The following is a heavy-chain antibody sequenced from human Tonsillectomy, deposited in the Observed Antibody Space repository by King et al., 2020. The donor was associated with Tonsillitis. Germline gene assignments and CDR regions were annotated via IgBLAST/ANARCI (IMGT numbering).Heavy chain of an antibody. CDR2: IYWNDDK. J-gene: IGHJ5*02. CDR1: GFSLSTSGVG. V-gene: IGHV2-5*01. D-gene: IGHD3-22*01. CDR3: AHVNYYDIFWHWFDP. Sequence: FTLKESGPTLVKPTQTLTLTCTFSGFSLSTSGVGVGWIRQPPGKALEWLALIYWNDDKRYSPSLNSRLTITKDTSKNQVVLIMTDMDPVEPGTNYCAHVNYYDIFWHWFDPWGQGTLVTVSS.